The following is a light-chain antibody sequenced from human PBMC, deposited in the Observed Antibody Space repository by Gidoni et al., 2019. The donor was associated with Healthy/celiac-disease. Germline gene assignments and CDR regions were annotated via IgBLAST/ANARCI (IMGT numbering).Light chain of an antibody. V-gene: IGKV3-11*01. CDR1: QSVSIY. CDR3: QQRSNWPTYT. Sequence: EILLTQSPATLSLSPGERATLSCMASQSVSIYLAWYQQKPGKAPRLLIYDASNRATGLPTRFSGSGSGTDFTLTISSLEPEDFAVYYCQQRSNWPTYTFGQGTKLEIK. CDR2: DAS. J-gene: IGKJ2*01.